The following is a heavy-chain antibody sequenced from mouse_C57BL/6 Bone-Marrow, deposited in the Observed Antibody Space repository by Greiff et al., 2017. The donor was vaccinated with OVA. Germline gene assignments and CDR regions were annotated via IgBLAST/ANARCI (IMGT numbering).Heavy chain of an antibody. CDR2: IWWDDDK. D-gene: IGHD2-2*01. V-gene: IGHV8-8*01. CDR1: GFSLSTLGFV. J-gene: IGHJ1*03. Sequence: QVTLKVSGPGILQPSQTLSLTCSFSGFSLSTLGFVLFWILQPSGKCLEWLAHIWWDDDKYYNPALKSRLTISKDTSKNQVFLKIANVDTADTATYYCARIRLPWYFDVWGTGTTVTVSS. CDR3: ARIRLPWYFDV.